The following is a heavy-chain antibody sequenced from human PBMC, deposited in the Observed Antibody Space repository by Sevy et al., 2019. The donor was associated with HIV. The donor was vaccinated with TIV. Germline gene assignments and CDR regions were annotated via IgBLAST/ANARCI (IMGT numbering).Heavy chain of an antibody. Sequence: ASVKVSCKASGYTFTSYGISWVRQAPGQGLEWMGWISAYNGNTNYAQKLQGRVTMTTDTSTSTAYMELRSLRSDDTAVYYCARQPLDPTLNSYAPQGGLYYFDYWGQGTLVTVSS. CDR3: ARQPLDPTLNSYAPQGGLYYFDY. V-gene: IGHV1-18*04. CDR2: ISAYNGNT. D-gene: IGHD3-10*01. J-gene: IGHJ4*02. CDR1: GYTFTSYG.